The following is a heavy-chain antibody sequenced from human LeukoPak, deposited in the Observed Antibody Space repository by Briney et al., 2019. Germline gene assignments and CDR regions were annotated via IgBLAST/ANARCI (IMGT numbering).Heavy chain of an antibody. D-gene: IGHD3-3*01. J-gene: IGHJ4*02. CDR1: GFTFSSYA. CDR2: IRGSGGTT. V-gene: IGHV3-23*01. CDR3: AKIGIFAVVTKYFFDY. Sequence: QPGGSLRLSCAASGFTFSSYAMSWVRQAPGKGLEWVSTIRGSGGTTYYADSVKGRFTISRDNSKNTLSPQMNSLRAEDTAVYYCAKIGIFAVVTKYFFDYWGQGTLVTVSS.